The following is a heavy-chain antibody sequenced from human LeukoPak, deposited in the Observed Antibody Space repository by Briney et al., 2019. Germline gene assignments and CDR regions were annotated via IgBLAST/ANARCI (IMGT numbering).Heavy chain of an antibody. J-gene: IGHJ4*02. CDR3: ASQIHYDILTGTVDY. D-gene: IGHD3-9*01. CDR2: ISSSSSYI. Sequence: KTGGSLRLSCAASGFTFSSYSMNWVRQAPGKGLEWVSSISSSSSYIYYADSVKGRFTISRDNAKNSLYLQMNSLRAEDTAVYYCASQIHYDILTGTVDYWGQGTLVTVSS. V-gene: IGHV3-21*01. CDR1: GFTFSSYS.